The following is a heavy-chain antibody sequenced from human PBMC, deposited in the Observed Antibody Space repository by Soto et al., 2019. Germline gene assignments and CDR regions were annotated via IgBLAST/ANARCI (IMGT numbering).Heavy chain of an antibody. CDR1: GGTFSSYA. J-gene: IGHJ4*02. CDR3: AARRYCSGGTCPDYSDY. Sequence: SVKVSCKASGGTFSSYAISWVRQAPGQGLEWMGGIIPIFGTASYAQKFQGRVTITADESTSAAYMELSSLRSDDAAVYYCAARRYCSGGTCPDYSDYWGPGTLVTVSS. CDR2: IIPIFGTA. V-gene: IGHV1-69*13. D-gene: IGHD2-15*01.